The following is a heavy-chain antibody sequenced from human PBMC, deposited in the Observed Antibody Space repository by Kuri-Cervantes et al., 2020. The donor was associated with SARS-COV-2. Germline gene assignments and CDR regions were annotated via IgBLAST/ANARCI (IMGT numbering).Heavy chain of an antibody. CDR1: GFTFSSYA. CDR2: IYSGGST. J-gene: IGHJ5*02. Sequence: GESLKISCAASGFTFSSYATSWVRQAPGKGLEWVSVIYSGGSTYYADSVKGRFTISRDNSKNTLYLQMNSLRAEDTAVYYCARERGLRGWFDPWGQGTLVTVSS. V-gene: IGHV3-53*01. CDR3: ARERGLRGWFDP.